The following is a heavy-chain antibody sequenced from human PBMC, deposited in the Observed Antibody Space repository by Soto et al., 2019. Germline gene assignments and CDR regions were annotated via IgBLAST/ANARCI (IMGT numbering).Heavy chain of an antibody. V-gene: IGHV1-69*06. D-gene: IGHD4-17*01. CDR2: IIPIFGTA. J-gene: IGHJ4*02. CDR3: ARGGYGDYRYYFDY. CDR1: GGTFSSYA. Sequence: ASVKVSCKASGGTFSSYAISWVRQAPGQGLEWMGGIIPIFGTANYAQKFQGRVTITADKSTSTAYMELSSLRSEDTAVYYCARGGYGDYRYYFDYWGQGTLVTVSS.